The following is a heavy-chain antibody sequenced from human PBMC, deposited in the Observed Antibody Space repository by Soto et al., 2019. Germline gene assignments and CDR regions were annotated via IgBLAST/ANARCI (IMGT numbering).Heavy chain of an antibody. CDR1: RAFINSGGFY. V-gene: IGHV4-31*03. D-gene: IGHD2-15*01. J-gene: IGHJ5*02. CDR3: VRGGIAGHWFDP. Sequence: QVQLQESGPGLVKPSQTLSLTCSVSRAFINSGGFYYSWIRQPPGKGLEWLGYIFHSGSTLYNPSRRGRLTLSADTSRNQLSLHLTSVTAADTAVYYCVRGGIAGHWFDPWGQGILVTVSS. CDR2: IFHSGST.